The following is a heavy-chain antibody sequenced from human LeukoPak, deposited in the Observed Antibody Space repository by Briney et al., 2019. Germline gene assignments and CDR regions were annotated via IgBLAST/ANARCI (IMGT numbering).Heavy chain of an antibody. D-gene: IGHD1-26*01. CDR2: IKQDGSEK. CDR3: ARDAGVGAKDY. J-gene: IGHJ4*02. CDR1: GFTYSSYW. Sequence: GGSLRLSCAASGFTYSSYWMSLVRQAPGKGLEWVANIKQDGSEKYYVDSVKGRFTISRDNAKNSLYLQMNSLRAEDTAVYYCARDAGVGAKDYWGQGTLVTVSS. V-gene: IGHV3-7*05.